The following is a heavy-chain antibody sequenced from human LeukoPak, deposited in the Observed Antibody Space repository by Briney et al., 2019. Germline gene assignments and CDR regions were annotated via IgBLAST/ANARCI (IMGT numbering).Heavy chain of an antibody. CDR1: GGSFSGYY. Sequence: SETLSLTCAVYGGSFSGYYWSWIRQPPGKGLEWIGEINHSGSTNYNPSLKSRVTISVDTSKNQFSLKLSSVTAADTAVYYCARVGIARGYFDYWGQGTLDTVSS. D-gene: IGHD6-13*01. CDR3: ARVGIARGYFDY. V-gene: IGHV4-34*01. CDR2: INHSGST. J-gene: IGHJ4*02.